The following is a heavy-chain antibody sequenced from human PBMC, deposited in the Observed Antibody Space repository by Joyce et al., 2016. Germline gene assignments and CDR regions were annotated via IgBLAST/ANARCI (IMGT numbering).Heavy chain of an antibody. CDR2: ISHNGDKT. CDR3: VKVFGATSVYSYYYMDV. J-gene: IGHJ6*03. D-gene: IGHD3-3*01. Sequence: EMQLVESGGGLVQPGGSLRLSCSASGFTFNKYTIYGVRQAQGKGLEYVSSISHNGDKTFYSDSVKGRFSISRDNSKNTVSLQMSGLRGEDSSTYFCVKVFGATSVYSYYYMDVWGRGTTVAVSS. CDR1: GFTFNKYT. V-gene: IGHV3-64D*06.